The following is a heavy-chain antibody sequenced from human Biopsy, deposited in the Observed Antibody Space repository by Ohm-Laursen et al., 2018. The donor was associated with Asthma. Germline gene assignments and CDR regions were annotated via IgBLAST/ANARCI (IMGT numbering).Heavy chain of an antibody. Sequence: TLSLICTVSGDSISNGGYYWSWIRQHPVKGLEWIGHIYYSGSTYYNPSLKSRVSISLDTSKNQFSLSLTSVTAADTAVYYCARTTYGHDGFDPWGQGTLVTVSS. CDR1: GDSISNGGYY. CDR2: IYYSGST. CDR3: ARTTYGHDGFDP. V-gene: IGHV4-31*03. J-gene: IGHJ5*02. D-gene: IGHD4-17*01.